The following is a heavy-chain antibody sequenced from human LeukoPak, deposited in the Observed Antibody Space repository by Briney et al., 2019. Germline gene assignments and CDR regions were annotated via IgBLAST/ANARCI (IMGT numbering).Heavy chain of an antibody. CDR2: INPNSGGT. CDR1: GYTFTGYY. Sequence: ASVKVSCKASGYTFTGYYMHWVRQAPGQGLEWMGWINPNSGGTNYAQKFQGRVTMTRDTSISTAYMELRSLRSDDTAVYYCAREGGYYYYYYYGMDVWGQGTTVTVSS. CDR3: AREGGYYYYYYYGMDV. J-gene: IGHJ6*02. V-gene: IGHV1-2*02. D-gene: IGHD3-22*01.